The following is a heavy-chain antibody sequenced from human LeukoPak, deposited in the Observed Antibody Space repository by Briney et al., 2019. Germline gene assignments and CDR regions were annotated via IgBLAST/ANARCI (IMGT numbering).Heavy chain of an antibody. CDR2: INHSGTT. CDR3: ARRGTLYWYFDL. CDR1: GGSFSAYY. D-gene: IGHD3-16*01. V-gene: IGHV4-34*01. Sequence: SETLSLTCAVYGGSFSAYYWSWIRQPPGKGLEWIGEINHSGTTNYNPSLKSRVTMSVDTSKNQFSLKLSSVTAADTAVYYCARRGTLYWYFDLWGRGTLVTVSS. J-gene: IGHJ2*01.